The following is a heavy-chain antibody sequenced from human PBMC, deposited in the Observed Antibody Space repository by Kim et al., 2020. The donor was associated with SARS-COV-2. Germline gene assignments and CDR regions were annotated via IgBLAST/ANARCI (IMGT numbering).Heavy chain of an antibody. D-gene: IGHD6-19*01. Sequence: DSVKGRFTISRDNSKNTLYLQMNSLRAEDTAVYYCAKTYEVAVAGDAFDIWGQGTMVTVSS. CDR3: AKTYEVAVAGDAFDI. J-gene: IGHJ3*02. V-gene: IGHV3-30*02.